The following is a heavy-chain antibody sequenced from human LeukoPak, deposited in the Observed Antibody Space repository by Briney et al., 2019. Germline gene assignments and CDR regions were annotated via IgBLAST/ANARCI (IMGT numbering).Heavy chain of an antibody. V-gene: IGHV4-39*07. CDR2: IYYSGST. CDR3: ARDLSGRNDYGDLDFDY. D-gene: IGHD4-17*01. CDR1: GGSISSSSYY. J-gene: IGHJ4*02. Sequence: PSETLSLTCTVSGGSISSSSYYWGWIRQPPGKGLEWIGSIYYSGSTYYNPSLKSRVTISVDTSKNQFSLKLSSVTAADTAVYYCARDLSGRNDYGDLDFDYWGQGTLVTVSS.